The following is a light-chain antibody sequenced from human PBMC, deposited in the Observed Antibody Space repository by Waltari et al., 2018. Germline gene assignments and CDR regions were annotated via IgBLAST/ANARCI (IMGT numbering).Light chain of an antibody. J-gene: IGKJ1*01. CDR2: EAS. Sequence: EIVLTQSPGTLSLSPGERATLSCRDSQNIGRYLVWYQQKPGQAPRLLIYEASRRATGIPDRFSGSGSGTDFSLTISRLEPEDCAVYYCQNHERLPATFGQGTKVEIK. V-gene: IGKV3-20*01. CDR1: QNIGRY. CDR3: QNHERLPAT.